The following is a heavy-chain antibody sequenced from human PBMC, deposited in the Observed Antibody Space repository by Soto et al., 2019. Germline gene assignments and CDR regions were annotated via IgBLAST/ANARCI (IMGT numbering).Heavy chain of an antibody. V-gene: IGHV3-53*01. J-gene: IGHJ4*02. CDR1: GFTVSSNY. D-gene: IGHD3-22*01. CDR3: ARGGYYDSSGYYGY. CDR2: IYSGGST. Sequence: GGSLRLSCAASGFTVSSNYMSWVRQAPGKGLEWVSVIYSGGSTYYADSVKGRFTIATDNSKNTLYLQMSDLRVEDTAVYYCARGGYYDSSGYYGYWGQGTLVTVSS.